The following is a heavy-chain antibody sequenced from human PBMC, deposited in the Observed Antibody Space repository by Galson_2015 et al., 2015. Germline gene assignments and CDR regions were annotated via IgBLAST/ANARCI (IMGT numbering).Heavy chain of an antibody. CDR1: GGTFSSYR. J-gene: IGHJ4*01. Sequence: SVKVSCEASGGTFSSYRITWVRQAPGQGLEWLGGIIPFFGTANYGTANYAQKFQGRVTITADESTNTAYMELSSLRSDDTAVYFCARDARIDQLLYLGCDYWGHGTLVTVSS. D-gene: IGHD2-2*02. CDR2: IIPFFGTANYGTA. V-gene: IGHV1-69*13. CDR3: ARDARIDQLLYLGCDY.